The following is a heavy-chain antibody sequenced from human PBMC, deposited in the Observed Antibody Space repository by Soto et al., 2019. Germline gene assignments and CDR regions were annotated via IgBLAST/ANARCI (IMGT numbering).Heavy chain of an antibody. V-gene: IGHV3-74*01. Sequence: GGSLRLSCAASGFTFSSYWIHWVRQAPGKGLVWVSRINADGSTTTYADSVKGLFTISRDNAKNTLYLQMNSLRAEDTAVYYCVTVATHSYNWLDTWGQGTLVTVSS. D-gene: IGHD6-6*01. CDR3: VTVATHSYNWLDT. CDR1: GFTFSSYW. CDR2: INADGSTT. J-gene: IGHJ5*02.